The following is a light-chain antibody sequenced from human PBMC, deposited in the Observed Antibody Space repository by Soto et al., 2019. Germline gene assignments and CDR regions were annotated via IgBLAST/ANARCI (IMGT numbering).Light chain of an antibody. CDR3: TSYTSSSTEV. Sequence: HSALTQPASVSGSPGQSITISCTGTSSDVGGYNYVSWYQQHPGKVPKLMIYDVTNRPSGVSNRFSGSKSGNTASLTISGLQAEDEADYYCTSYTSSSTEVFGTGTKVTVL. J-gene: IGLJ1*01. CDR2: DVT. V-gene: IGLV2-14*01. CDR1: SSDVGGYNY.